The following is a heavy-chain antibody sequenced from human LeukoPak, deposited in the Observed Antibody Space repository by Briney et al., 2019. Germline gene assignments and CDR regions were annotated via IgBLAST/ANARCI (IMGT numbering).Heavy chain of an antibody. J-gene: IGHJ3*02. CDR1: GGSFSGYY. CDR2: INHSGST. Sequence: SETLSLTCAVYGGSFSGYYWSWIRQPPGKGLEWIGEINHSGSTNYNPSLKSRVTISVDTSKNQFSLKLNSVTPEDTAVYYCAREGTVLRFLEWLDCAFDIWGQGTMVTVSS. CDR3: AREGTVLRFLEWLDCAFDI. D-gene: IGHD3-3*01. V-gene: IGHV4-34*01.